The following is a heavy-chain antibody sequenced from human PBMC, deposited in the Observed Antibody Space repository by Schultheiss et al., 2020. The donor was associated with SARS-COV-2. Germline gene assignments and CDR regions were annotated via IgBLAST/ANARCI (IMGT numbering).Heavy chain of an antibody. V-gene: IGHV4-39*07. Sequence: SETLSLTCTVSGGSISSSSYYWGWIRQPAGKGLEWIGSIYHSGSTYYNPSLKSRVTISVDTSKNQFSLKLSSVTAADTAVYYCARDTLGGDSSGYYPYFGMDVWGQGTTVTVSS. D-gene: IGHD3-22*01. CDR2: IYHSGST. CDR1: GGSISSSSYY. CDR3: ARDTLGGDSSGYYPYFGMDV. J-gene: IGHJ6*02.